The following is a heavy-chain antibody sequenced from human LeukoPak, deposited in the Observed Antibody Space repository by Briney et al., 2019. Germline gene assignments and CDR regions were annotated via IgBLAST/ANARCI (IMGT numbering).Heavy chain of an antibody. J-gene: IGHJ4*02. CDR1: GFTVSSNY. Sequence: GSLRLSCAASGFTVSSNYMSWVRQAPGKGLEWIGEISHSGSTNYNPSLKSRVTISADRSKNQFSLKLNSVTAADTAVYYCTRNAAYCLDFWGQGTPVTVSS. V-gene: IGHV4-4*02. D-gene: IGHD2-21*01. CDR3: TRNAAYCLDF. CDR2: ISHSGST.